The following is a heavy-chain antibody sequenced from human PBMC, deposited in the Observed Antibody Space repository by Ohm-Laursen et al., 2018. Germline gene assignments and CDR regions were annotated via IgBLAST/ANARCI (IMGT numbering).Heavy chain of an antibody. J-gene: IGHJ4*02. CDR2: ISYDGSNK. Sequence: RSLRLSCAASGFTFSSYGMHWVRQAPGKGLEWVAVISYDGSNKYYADSVKGRFTISRDNSKNTLYLQMNSLRAEDTAVYYCAKPYSSSSGDYWGQGTLVTVSS. V-gene: IGHV3-30*18. CDR1: GFTFSSYG. D-gene: IGHD6-6*01. CDR3: AKPYSSSSGDY.